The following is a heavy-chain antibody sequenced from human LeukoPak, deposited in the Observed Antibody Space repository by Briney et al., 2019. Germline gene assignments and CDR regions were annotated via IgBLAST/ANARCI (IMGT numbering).Heavy chain of an antibody. CDR1: GFTFSSYS. Sequence: GGSLRLSCAASGFTFSSYSMNWVRQAPGKGLEWVSSISSSSSYIYYADSVKGRFTISRDNAKNSLYLQMNSLRAEDTAVYYCASSYDFWSGYHLTYYYYGMDVWGQGTTVTVS. CDR2: ISSSSSYI. CDR3: ASSYDFWSGYHLTYYYYGMDV. D-gene: IGHD3-3*01. J-gene: IGHJ6*02. V-gene: IGHV3-21*01.